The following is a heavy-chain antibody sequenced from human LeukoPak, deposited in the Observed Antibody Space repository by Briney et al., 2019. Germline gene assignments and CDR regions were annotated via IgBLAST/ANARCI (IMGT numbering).Heavy chain of an antibody. CDR3: VRLRRNSDTSGFYYYYDF. V-gene: IGHV3-11*06. J-gene: IGHJ4*02. D-gene: IGHD3-22*01. CDR1: GFTFSDSF. CDR2: ISVRSNYI. Sequence: KSGGSLRLSCTASGFTFSDSFMSWIRQAPGKGLEWVSSISVRSNYIYYADSVRGRFRISRDDARDSLYLQMNSLRAEDTAVYYCVRLRRNSDTSGFYYYYDFWGQGTLVTVSS.